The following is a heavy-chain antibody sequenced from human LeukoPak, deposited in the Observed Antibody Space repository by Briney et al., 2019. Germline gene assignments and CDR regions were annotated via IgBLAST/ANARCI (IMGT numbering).Heavy chain of an antibody. Sequence: ASVKVSCKASGYIFTDYYMHWVRQAPGQGLEWMGIINPSGGSTSYAQKFQGRVTMTRDMSTSTVYMELSSLRSEDTAVYYCARDLGYCSGGSCYLGPLPEYYFDYWGQGTLVTVSS. CDR2: INPSGGST. V-gene: IGHV1-46*01. J-gene: IGHJ4*02. D-gene: IGHD2-15*01. CDR3: ARDLGYCSGGSCYLGPLPEYYFDY. CDR1: GYIFTDYY.